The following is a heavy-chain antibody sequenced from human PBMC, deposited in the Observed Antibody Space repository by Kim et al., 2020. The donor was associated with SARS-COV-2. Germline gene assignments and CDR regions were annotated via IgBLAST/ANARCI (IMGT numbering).Heavy chain of an antibody. D-gene: IGHD6-19*01. Sequence: ADSGKGRFTISRDNSKNTLYLQRNSMRAEDTAVYYCARGSDRYSSGWYGYWGQGTLVTVSS. V-gene: IGHV3-33*01. CDR3: ARGSDRYSSGWYGY. J-gene: IGHJ4*02.